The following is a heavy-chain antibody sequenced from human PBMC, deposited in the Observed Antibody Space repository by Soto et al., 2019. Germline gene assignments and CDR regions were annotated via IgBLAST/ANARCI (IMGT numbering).Heavy chain of an antibody. D-gene: IGHD6-6*01. Sequence: EVQLVESGGGLVKPGGSLRLSCAASGFTFRSFSMNWVRQAPGEGLEWVSSISSSSNYMYYADSLKGRFTISRDNAKDSLFLQRHSLRAEDTAVYYCARASSSGSYFDYWGQGTLVTVSS. CDR3: ARASSSGSYFDY. CDR2: ISSSSNYM. J-gene: IGHJ4*02. V-gene: IGHV3-21*01. CDR1: GFTFRSFS.